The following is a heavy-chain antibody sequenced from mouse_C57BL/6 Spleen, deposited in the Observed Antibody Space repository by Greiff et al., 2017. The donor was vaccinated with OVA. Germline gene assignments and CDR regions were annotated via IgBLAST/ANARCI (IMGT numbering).Heavy chain of an antibody. Sequence: EVQVVESGGGLVQPGGSLSLSCAASGFTFTDYYMSWVRQPPGKALEWLGFIRHKANGYTTEYSASVKGRFTISRDNSQSILYLQMNALRAEDSATYYCARSAGTESFDYWGQGTTLTVSS. CDR1: GFTFTDYY. D-gene: IGHD3-3*01. CDR3: ARSAGTESFDY. V-gene: IGHV7-3*01. J-gene: IGHJ2*01. CDR2: IRHKANGYTT.